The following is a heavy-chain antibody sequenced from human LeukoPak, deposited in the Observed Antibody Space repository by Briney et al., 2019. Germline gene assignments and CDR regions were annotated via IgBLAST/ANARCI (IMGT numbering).Heavy chain of an antibody. J-gene: IGHJ6*02. V-gene: IGHV1-2*06. D-gene: IGHD2-2*01. CDR2: INPNSGGT. Sequence: ASVKVSCKASGYTFTGYYMHWVRQAPGQGLEWMGRINPNSGGTNYAQKFQGRVTMTRDMSISTAYMELSRLRSDDTAVYYCARDREAVPAASYYYGMDVWGQGTTVTVSS. CDR3: ARDREAVPAASYYYGMDV. CDR1: GYTFTGYY.